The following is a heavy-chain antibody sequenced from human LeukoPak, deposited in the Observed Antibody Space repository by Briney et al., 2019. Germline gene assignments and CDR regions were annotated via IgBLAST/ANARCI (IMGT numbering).Heavy chain of an antibody. CDR1: GYSFVSYW. Sequence: GESLKISFKGSGYSFVSYWIGWVRQMPEKGLEWIGLIYPGDSDTRYSPSFQGQVTISADKSISTAYLQWSSLKASDSAVYYCARSLTASWVDYWGQGTLVTVSS. CDR3: ARSLTASWVDY. D-gene: IGHD2-21*02. V-gene: IGHV5-51*01. J-gene: IGHJ4*02. CDR2: IYPGDSDT.